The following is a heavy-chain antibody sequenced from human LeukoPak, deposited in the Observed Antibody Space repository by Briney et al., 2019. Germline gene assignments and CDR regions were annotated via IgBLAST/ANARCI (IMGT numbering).Heavy chain of an antibody. V-gene: IGHV4-39*07. CDR3: ARGGSWGKTTGFDY. Sequence: PSETLSLTCTVSGDSISSGSYYWGWIRQPPGKGLEWIGSFYLSGITYYNPSLKSRVTISVEMSKNQFSLKLSSVTAADTAVYYCARGGSWGKTTGFDYWGQGTLVTVSS. CDR1: GDSISSGSYY. CDR2: FYLSGIT. D-gene: IGHD2-15*01. J-gene: IGHJ4*02.